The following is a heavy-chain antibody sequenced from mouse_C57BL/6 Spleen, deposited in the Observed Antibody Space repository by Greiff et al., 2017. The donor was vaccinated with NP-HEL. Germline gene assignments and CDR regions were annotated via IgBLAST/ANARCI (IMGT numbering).Heavy chain of an antibody. J-gene: IGHJ4*01. CDR2: IRNKANNHAT. V-gene: IGHV6-6*01. CDR1: GFTFSDAW. CDR3: TRGPDYYAMDY. Sequence: EVKLVESGGGLVQPGGSMKLSCAASGFTFSDAWMDWVRQSPEKGLEWVAEIRNKANNHATYYAESVKGRFTISRDDSKSSVYLQMNSLRAEDTGIYYCTRGPDYYAMDYWGQGTSGTVSS. D-gene: IGHD3-1*01.